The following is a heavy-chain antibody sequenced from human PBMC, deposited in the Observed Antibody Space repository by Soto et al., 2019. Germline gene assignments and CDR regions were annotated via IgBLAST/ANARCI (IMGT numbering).Heavy chain of an antibody. CDR1: GGTFSSYA. CDR3: ARLDIVRRVIRFYGMDV. Sequence: QVQLVQSGAEVKKPGSSVKVSCMASGGTFSSYAISWVRQAPGQGLEWMGGIIPIFGTANYAQKFQGRVTITADESTSIAYMELSSLRSEDTAVYYCARLDIVRRVIRFYGMDVWGQGTTVTVSS. V-gene: IGHV1-69*01. J-gene: IGHJ6*02. CDR2: IIPIFGTA. D-gene: IGHD3-10*01.